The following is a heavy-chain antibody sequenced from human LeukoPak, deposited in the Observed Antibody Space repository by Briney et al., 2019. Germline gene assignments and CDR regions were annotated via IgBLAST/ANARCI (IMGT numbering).Heavy chain of an antibody. D-gene: IGHD2-2*01. CDR2: ISGSGSRT. CDR1: GFTFSSYA. J-gene: IGHJ4*02. V-gene: IGHV3-23*01. CDR3: AKVPSGCYACDFDY. Sequence: GGSLRLSCAASGFTFSSYAMSWVRQAPGKGLEWVSGISGSGSRTYYADSVKGRFSISRDNSKNTLYLQMNSLRAEDTALYYCAKVPSGCYACDFDYWGRGTLVTVSS.